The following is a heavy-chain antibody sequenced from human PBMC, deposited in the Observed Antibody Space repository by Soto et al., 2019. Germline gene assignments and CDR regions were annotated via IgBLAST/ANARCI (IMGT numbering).Heavy chain of an antibody. Sequence: QVQLQESGPGLLKPSETLSLTCTVSGGSINTYYWNWIRQPPGKGLEWIGYIWYSGRTNYNSSQRSRVNIPLHPSKNQFSLTMNSVPAADTAVYDCARDPVGATHFDYWGQGTLGTVSS. D-gene: IGHD1-26*01. V-gene: IGHV4-59*01. J-gene: IGHJ4*02. CDR1: GGSINTYY. CDR3: ARDPVGATHFDY. CDR2: IWYSGRT.